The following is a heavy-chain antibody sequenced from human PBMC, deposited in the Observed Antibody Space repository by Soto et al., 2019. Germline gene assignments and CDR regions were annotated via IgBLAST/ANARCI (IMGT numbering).Heavy chain of an antibody. J-gene: IGHJ5*02. CDR3: ARVGPWVPYYYDSSPYTFENWFDP. V-gene: IGHV4-38-2*01. CDR1: GYSISSGYY. CDR2: IYHGGST. Sequence: KTSETLSLTCAVSGYSISSGYYWGWLRQPPGKGLECIGSIYHGGSTYYNPSLNSRVTLSIDMTNNHVSLILNSVTAADTAVYYCARVGPWVPYYYDSSPYTFENWFDPWGQGTLVTVSS. D-gene: IGHD3-22*01.